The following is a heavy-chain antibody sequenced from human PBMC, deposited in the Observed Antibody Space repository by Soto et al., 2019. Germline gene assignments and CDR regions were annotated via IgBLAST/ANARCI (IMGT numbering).Heavy chain of an antibody. V-gene: IGHV5-51*01. CDR3: ARYEQLVRFYYYDMDV. J-gene: IGHJ6*02. CDR2: IYPGDSDT. D-gene: IGHD6-6*01. CDR1: GYRFSNYW. Sequence: GESLKISCKASGYRFSNYWIGWVRQMPGKGLEWMGIIYPGDSDTRYSPSFQGQVAISADKSVSIAYLPWSSLKASDTAIYYCARYEQLVRFYYYDMDVWGQGTTVNVSS.